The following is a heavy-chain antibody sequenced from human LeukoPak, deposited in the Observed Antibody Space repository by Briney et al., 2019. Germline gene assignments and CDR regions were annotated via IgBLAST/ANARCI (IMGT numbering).Heavy chain of an antibody. D-gene: IGHD3-9*01. J-gene: IGHJ4*02. CDR3: ARGGYYNILINFRSRTSGFDY. CDR2: ISYDGRNK. CDR1: GFTFSRYG. V-gene: IGHV3-30*03. Sequence: PGGSLRLSCAASGFTFSRYGMHWVRPAPGKGLEWVAVISYDGRNKYYADSVKGRFTISRDNSKNTLHLQMNSLRAEDTAVYYCARGGYYNILINFRSRTSGFDYWGQGTLVTVSS.